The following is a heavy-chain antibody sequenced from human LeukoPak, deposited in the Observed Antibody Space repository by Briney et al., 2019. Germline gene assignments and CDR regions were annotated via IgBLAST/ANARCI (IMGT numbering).Heavy chain of an antibody. V-gene: IGHV1-8*01. CDR3: ARMSWNYVDYGMDV. D-gene: IGHD1-7*01. Sequence: GASVKVSCKASGYTFTSYDINWVRQATGQGLEWMGWMNPNSGNTGYAQKFQGRVTMTRNTSISTAYMELSSLRSEDTAVYYCARMSWNYVDYGMDVWGQGTTVTVSS. CDR1: GYTFTSYD. J-gene: IGHJ6*02. CDR2: MNPNSGNT.